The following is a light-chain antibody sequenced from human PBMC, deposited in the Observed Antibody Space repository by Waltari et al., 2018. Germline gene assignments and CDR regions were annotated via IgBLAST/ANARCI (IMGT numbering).Light chain of an antibody. CDR2: DVS. V-gene: IGLV2-11*01. Sequence: QSALTQPRSVSGSPGQSVTISCTGTSSDVGRYAYVSWFQQHPGKAPNLRIHDVSKRPSGVPDRFSGSKSGNAASLTISGLQADDETDYYCCSYAGRYTWVFGGGTKLTVL. CDR3: CSYAGRYTWV. CDR1: SSDVGRYAY. J-gene: IGLJ3*02.